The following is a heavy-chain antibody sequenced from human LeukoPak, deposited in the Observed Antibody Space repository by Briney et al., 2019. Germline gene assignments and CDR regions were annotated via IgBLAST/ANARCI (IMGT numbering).Heavy chain of an antibody. Sequence: TSETLSLTCSVSGGSISSGGYYWSWIRQHPGKGLEWIGYIYYSGSTYYNPSLKSRVTISVDTSKNQFSLKLNSVTAADTAVYYCARDSGYRAYWYFDLWGRGTLVTVSS. CDR2: IYYSGST. V-gene: IGHV4-31*03. J-gene: IGHJ2*01. CDR1: GGSISSGGYY. CDR3: ARDSGYRAYWYFDL. D-gene: IGHD3-10*01.